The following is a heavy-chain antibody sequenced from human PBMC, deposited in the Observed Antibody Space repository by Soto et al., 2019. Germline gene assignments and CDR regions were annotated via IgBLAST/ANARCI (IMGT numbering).Heavy chain of an antibody. CDR3: ATAAGIRAFDI. CDR2: ISGCGNST. J-gene: IGHJ3*02. V-gene: IGHV3-23*01. Sequence: EVPLLESGGGLVQPGGSLRLSCAASGFSFSNFAMTWVRQAPGTGLEWVSAISGCGNSTYYANSAKGRFTLASDNSDNPLHLQTNSLSGEGTAIYYCATAAGIRAFDIWGQGTKVTVSS. CDR1: GFSFSNFA.